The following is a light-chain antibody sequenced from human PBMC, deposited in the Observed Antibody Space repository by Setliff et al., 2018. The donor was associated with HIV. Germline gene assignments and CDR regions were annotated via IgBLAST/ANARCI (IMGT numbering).Light chain of an antibody. CDR2: QAT. V-gene: IGLV2-23*01. J-gene: IGLJ1*01. CDR1: SNDVGRYDL. CDR3: CSNTGSNTFG. Sequence: QSALAQPASVSGSPGQSITISCTGTSNDVGRYDLVSWYQQHPARAPKLIIYQATRRPSGVSNRFSGSKSGNVASLTISGLQAEDEAGYYCCSNTGSNTFGVGTGTKV.